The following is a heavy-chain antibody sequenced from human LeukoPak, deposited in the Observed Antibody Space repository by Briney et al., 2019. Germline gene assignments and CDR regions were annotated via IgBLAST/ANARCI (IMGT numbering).Heavy chain of an antibody. Sequence: SETLSLTCAVYGGSFSGYYWSWIRQPPGKGLEWIGEINHSGSTNYNPSLKSRVTISVDTSKNQFSLKLSSVTAADTAVYYCARVGSGAFDYWGQGTLVTVSS. CDR1: GGSFSGYY. J-gene: IGHJ4*02. CDR2: INHSGST. D-gene: IGHD3-10*01. CDR3: ARVGSGAFDY. V-gene: IGHV4-34*01.